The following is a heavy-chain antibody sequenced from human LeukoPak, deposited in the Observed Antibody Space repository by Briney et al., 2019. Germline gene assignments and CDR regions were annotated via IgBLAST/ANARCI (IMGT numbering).Heavy chain of an antibody. CDR3: ARANSSTSCYFDY. CDR1: GGSISSGDYY. D-gene: IGHD2-2*01. CDR2: IYYSGST. V-gene: IGHV4-30-4*08. Sequence: PSQTLSLTCTVSGGSISSGDYYWSWIRQPPGKGLEWIGYIYYSGSTYYNPSLKSRVTISVDTSKNQFSLKLSSVTAADTAVYYCARANSSTSCYFDYWGQGTLVTVSS. J-gene: IGHJ4*02.